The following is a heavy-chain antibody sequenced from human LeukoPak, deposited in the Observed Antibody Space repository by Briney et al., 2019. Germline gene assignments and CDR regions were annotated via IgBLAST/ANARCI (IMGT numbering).Heavy chain of an antibody. J-gene: IGHJ4*02. V-gene: IGHV4-59*01. CDR1: GGSFNSYY. CDR2: IHYSGST. D-gene: IGHD6-13*01. CDR3: ARRVHSSSWSSYFDY. Sequence: PSETLSLTCTVSGGSFNSYYWSWIRQPPGRGLEWIGSIHYSGSTSYNPSLRSRVTISVDKSKNQFFLKLSSVTATDTAVYYCARRVHSSSWSSYFDYWGRKPWSPSPQ.